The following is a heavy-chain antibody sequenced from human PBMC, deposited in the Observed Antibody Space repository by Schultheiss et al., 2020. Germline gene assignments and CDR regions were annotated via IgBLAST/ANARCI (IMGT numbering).Heavy chain of an antibody. V-gene: IGHV4-59*01. Sequence: SETLSITCSVSRSSFRSDYWSWIRQPPGRGLEWIGYVYDSGTTNYNPSLKSRVTMSLDTSKNQFSLKLTSVTAADTAVYYCARETFGGLAWVWGQGILVTVSS. CDR2: VYDSGTT. J-gene: IGHJ4*02. CDR3: ARETFGGLAWV. D-gene: IGHD3-16*01. CDR1: RSSFRSDY.